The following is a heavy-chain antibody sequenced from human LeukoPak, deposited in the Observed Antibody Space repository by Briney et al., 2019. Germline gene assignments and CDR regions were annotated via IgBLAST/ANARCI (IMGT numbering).Heavy chain of an antibody. CDR2: IIPIFGTA. D-gene: IGHD3-22*01. CDR1: GGTFSSYT. J-gene: IGHJ5*02. Sequence: SVKVSCKASGGTFSSYTISWVRQAPGQGREWMGGIIPIFGTANYAQKFQGRVTITADESTSTAYMELSSLRSEDTAVYYCARDTTGSGYYSAHWFDPWGQGTLVTVSS. V-gene: IGHV1-69*13. CDR3: ARDTTGSGYYSAHWFDP.